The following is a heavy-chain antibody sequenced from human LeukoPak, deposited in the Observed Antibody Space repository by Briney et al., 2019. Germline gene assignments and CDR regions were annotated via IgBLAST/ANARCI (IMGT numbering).Heavy chain of an antibody. CDR1: GFTFSRYG. Sequence: GGSLRLSCAASGFTFSRYGMNWVRQAPGKGLEWVSYISTSSNRIDYADSVKGRFTMSRDNAKNLLYLQMNSLSDEDTAMYYCARVSAPGTSGWYFGYWGQGTLVTVSS. J-gene: IGHJ4*02. D-gene: IGHD6-19*01. CDR2: ISTSSNRI. V-gene: IGHV3-48*02. CDR3: ARVSAPGTSGWYFGY.